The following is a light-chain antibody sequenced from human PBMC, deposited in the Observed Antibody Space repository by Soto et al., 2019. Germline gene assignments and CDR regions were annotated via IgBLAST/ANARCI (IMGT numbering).Light chain of an antibody. CDR2: GAS. CDR3: QQYDGSPPWT. Sequence: EIVLTQSPGTLSFSPGERATLSCRASQSVSSTSLAWYQQKPGQSPRLLIYGASNRATGIPDRFSGSGSGTDFTLTISRLEPEDFEVYYCQQYDGSPPWTFGLGTKVEFK. V-gene: IGKV3-20*01. J-gene: IGKJ1*01. CDR1: QSVSSTS.